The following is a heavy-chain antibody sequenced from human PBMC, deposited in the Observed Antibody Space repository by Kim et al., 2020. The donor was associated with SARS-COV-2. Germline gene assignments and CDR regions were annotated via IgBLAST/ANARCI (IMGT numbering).Heavy chain of an antibody. J-gene: IGHJ6*02. V-gene: IGHV1-2*02. CDR1: GYTFTGYY. D-gene: IGHD3-3*01. Sequence: ASVKVSCKASGYTFTGYYMHWVRQAPGQGLEWMGWINPNSGGTNYAQKFQGRVTMTRDTSISTAYMELSRLRSDDTAVYYCARGYDFWSGPYDYYYGMDVWGQGTTVTVSS. CDR2: INPNSGGT. CDR3: ARGYDFWSGPYDYYYGMDV.